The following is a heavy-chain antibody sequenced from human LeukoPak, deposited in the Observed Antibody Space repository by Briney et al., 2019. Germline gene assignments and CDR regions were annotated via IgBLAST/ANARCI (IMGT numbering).Heavy chain of an antibody. CDR3: ASTRPASRVKTYYYDSSGSSRYFDY. J-gene: IGHJ4*02. V-gene: IGHV4-31*03. D-gene: IGHD3-22*01. CDR2: IYYSGST. Sequence: SQTLSLTCTVSGGSISSGGYYWSWIRQHPGKGLEWIGYIYYSGSTYYNPSLKSRVTISVDTSKNQFSLKLSSVTAADTAVYYCASTRPASRVKTYYYDSSGSSRYFDYWGQGTLVTVSS. CDR1: GGSISSGGYY.